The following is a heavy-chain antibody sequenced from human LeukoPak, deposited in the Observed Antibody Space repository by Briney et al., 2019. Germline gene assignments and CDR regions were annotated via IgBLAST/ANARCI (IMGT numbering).Heavy chain of an antibody. V-gene: IGHV4-59*08. Sequence: SETLSLTCTVSGGSISSYYWSWIRQPPGKGLEWIGYIYYSGSTNYNPSLKSRVTISVDTSNNQFSLRLSSVTAADTAVYYCARPLYSSGWYSWGQGTLVTVSS. CDR2: IYYSGST. CDR1: GGSISSYY. CDR3: ARPLYSSGWYS. D-gene: IGHD6-19*01. J-gene: IGHJ4*02.